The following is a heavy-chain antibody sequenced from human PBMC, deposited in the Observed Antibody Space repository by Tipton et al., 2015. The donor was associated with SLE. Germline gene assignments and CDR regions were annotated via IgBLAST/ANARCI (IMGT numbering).Heavy chain of an antibody. CDR1: GASVSSTTYY. V-gene: IGHV4-31*03. D-gene: IGHD2-2*01. Sequence: TLSLTCSVSGASVSSTTYYWSWVRQRPGQGLEWIGYIYYSGSTYYSPSLKSRVTMSLDTSKNQFSLSLSSVTAADTAVYFCATEEAYCRSTTCYGFDCWGQGTLVTVSS. J-gene: IGHJ4*02. CDR2: IYYSGST. CDR3: ATEEAYCRSTTCYGFDC.